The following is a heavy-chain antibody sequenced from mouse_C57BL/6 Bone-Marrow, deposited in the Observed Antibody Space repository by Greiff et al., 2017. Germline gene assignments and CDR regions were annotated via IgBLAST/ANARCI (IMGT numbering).Heavy chain of an antibody. D-gene: IGHD2-5*01. Sequence: QVQLQQPGAELVRPGSSVKLSCKASGYTFTSYWMHWVKQRPIQGLEWIGNIDPSDSETHYNQKFKDKATLTVDKSSSTAYMQLSSLTSEDSAVYYCARKSDSSNLDYWGQGTTLTVSS. CDR1: GYTFTSYW. CDR3: ARKSDSSNLDY. J-gene: IGHJ2*01. CDR2: IDPSDSET. V-gene: IGHV1-52*01.